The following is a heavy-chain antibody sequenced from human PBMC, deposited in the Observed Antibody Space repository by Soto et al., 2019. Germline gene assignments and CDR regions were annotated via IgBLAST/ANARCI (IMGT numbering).Heavy chain of an antibody. CDR1: GESFSGYY. J-gene: IGHJ4*02. CDR3: TRGRPPRY. CDR2: IDHTGTT. V-gene: IGHV4-34*01. Sequence: SETLSLTCAVSGESFSGYYWSWIRQSPGKGLEWIGDIDHTGTTHYNPSLKNRVTILVDRSKKHFSLTLTSMTTADTAEYFCTRGRPPRYWGQGTPVTVSS.